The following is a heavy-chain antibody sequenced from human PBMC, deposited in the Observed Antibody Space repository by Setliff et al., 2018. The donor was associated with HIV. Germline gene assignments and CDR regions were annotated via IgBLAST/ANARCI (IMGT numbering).Heavy chain of an antibody. CDR3: VRWYYCVSGACYWADY. V-gene: IGHV4-34*01. Sequence: PSETLSLTCSVYGTSFSDHYWSWVRQTPGKGLEWIGEMNQSGTTNYNPSLKSRVTMSIDTSERQFSLKLTSVTAADTAVYYCVRWYYCVSGACYWADYWGQGTMVT. D-gene: IGHD2-21*02. CDR1: GTSFSDHY. J-gene: IGHJ4*02. CDR2: MNQSGTT.